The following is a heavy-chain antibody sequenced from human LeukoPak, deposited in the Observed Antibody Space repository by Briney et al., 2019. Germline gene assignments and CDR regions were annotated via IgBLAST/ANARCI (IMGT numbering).Heavy chain of an antibody. V-gene: IGHV1-2*02. CDR2: INPNSGGT. D-gene: IGHD2-2*01. Sequence: GASVKVSCKASGYTFTGYYMHWVRQAPGQGLEWMGWINPNSGGTNYAQKFQGRVTMTRDTSISTAYMELSRLRSDDTAVYYCARDGVHCSSTSCYLSDYWGQGTLVTVSS. CDR1: GYTFTGYY. CDR3: ARDGVHCSSTSCYLSDY. J-gene: IGHJ4*02.